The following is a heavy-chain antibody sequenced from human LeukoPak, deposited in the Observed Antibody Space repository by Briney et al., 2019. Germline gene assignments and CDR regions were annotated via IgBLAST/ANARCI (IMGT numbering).Heavy chain of an antibody. V-gene: IGHV1-8*01. CDR1: GYTFTSYD. CDR2: MNPNSGNT. J-gene: IGHJ5*02. D-gene: IGHD1-26*01. Sequence: ASVKVSCKASGYTFTSYDINWVRQATGQGLEWMGWMNPNSGNTGYAQKFQGRVTMTRNTSISTAYMELSSLRSEDTAVYYCARQIVGATGNWFDPWGQGTLVTVSS. CDR3: ARQIVGATGNWFDP.